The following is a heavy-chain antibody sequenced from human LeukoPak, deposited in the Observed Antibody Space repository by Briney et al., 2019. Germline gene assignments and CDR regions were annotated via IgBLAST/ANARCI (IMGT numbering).Heavy chain of an antibody. CDR3: ADHFPYCSGGSCSYFDP. CDR1: GFTFSTYA. Sequence: GGSLRLSCAASGFTFSTYAMSWVRQAPGKGLEWVCAISAGGDATFYADSVKGRFTVSRDNPKNTLSLQMNSLRGEDTAIYYCADHFPYCSGGSCSYFDPWGQGTLVPVSS. V-gene: IGHV3-23*01. D-gene: IGHD2-15*01. J-gene: IGHJ4*02. CDR2: ISAGGDAT.